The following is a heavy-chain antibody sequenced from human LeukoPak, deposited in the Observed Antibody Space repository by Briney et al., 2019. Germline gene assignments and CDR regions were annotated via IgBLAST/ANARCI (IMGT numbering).Heavy chain of an antibody. V-gene: IGHV4-34*01. D-gene: IGHD3-3*01. CDR2: INHSGST. Sequence: PSETLSLACAVYGGSFSGYYWSWIRQPPGKGLEWIGEINHSGSTNYNPSLKGRVTISVDTSKNQFSLKLSSVTAADTAVYYCARGLYDFWSGYYRSWGQGTLVTVSS. CDR1: GGSFSGYY. J-gene: IGHJ5*02. CDR3: ARGLYDFWSGYYRS.